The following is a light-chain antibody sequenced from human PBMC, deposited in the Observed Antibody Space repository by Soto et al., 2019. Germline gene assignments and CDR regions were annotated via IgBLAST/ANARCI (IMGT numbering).Light chain of an antibody. CDR3: QTGDAAGIRV. CDR1: GGRTDYA. Sequence: QAVLTQSPSASASLGASVKLTCTLSGGRTDYAIAWHQQQPEKGPRYLMKVNNGGSHSKGDGIPDRFSGFTSGADYYLTISSLQTEDEADYYCQTGDAAGIRVFGGGTKLTVL. V-gene: IGLV4-69*02. CDR2: VNNGGSH. J-gene: IGLJ3*02.